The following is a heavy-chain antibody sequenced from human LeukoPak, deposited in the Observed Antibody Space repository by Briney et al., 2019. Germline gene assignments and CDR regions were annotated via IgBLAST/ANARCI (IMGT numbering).Heavy chain of an antibody. CDR3: ASFVLAGGGWFDP. CDR2: ISSSSTTI. D-gene: IGHD3-16*01. V-gene: IGHV3-48*02. CDR1: GFTFSSYS. J-gene: IGHJ5*02. Sequence: GGSLRLSCAASGFTFSSYSMNWVRHAPGKGMEWVSYISSSSTTIYYADTVKGRFTISRDNAKNSLYLQMNSLRDEDTAVYYCASFVLAGGGWFDPWGQGTLVTVSS.